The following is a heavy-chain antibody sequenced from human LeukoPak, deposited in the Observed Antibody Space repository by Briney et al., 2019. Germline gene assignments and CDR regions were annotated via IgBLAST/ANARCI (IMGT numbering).Heavy chain of an antibody. Sequence: GGSLRLSCAASGFTFSTYSMNWVRQAPGKGLEWVSSISSSSNYIYYADSVKDRFTISRDNAKNSLYLQMNSLRVEDTGIYYCVKVAKYYYGSETYYFFEHWGQGTPVTASS. CDR3: VKVAKYYYGSETYYFFEH. V-gene: IGHV3-21*01. J-gene: IGHJ4*02. CDR1: GFTFSTYS. CDR2: ISSSSNYI. D-gene: IGHD3-10*01.